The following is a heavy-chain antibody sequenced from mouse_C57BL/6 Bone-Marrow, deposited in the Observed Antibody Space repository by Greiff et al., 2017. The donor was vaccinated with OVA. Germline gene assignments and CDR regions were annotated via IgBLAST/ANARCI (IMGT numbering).Heavy chain of an antibody. Sequence: VQLQQSGPELVKPGASVEISCKASGYAFSSSWMNWVKQRPGKGLEWIGRIYPGDGDTNYNGKFKGKATLTADKSSSTAYMQLSSLTSEDSAVYFCVPLLLRWYFDVWGTGTTVTVSS. CDR3: VPLLLRWYFDV. V-gene: IGHV1-82*01. J-gene: IGHJ1*03. CDR1: GYAFSSSW. CDR2: IYPGDGDT. D-gene: IGHD1-1*01.